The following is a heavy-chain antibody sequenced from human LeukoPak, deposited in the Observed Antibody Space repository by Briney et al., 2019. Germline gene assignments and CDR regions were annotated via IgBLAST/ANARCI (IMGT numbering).Heavy chain of an antibody. D-gene: IGHD3-3*01. Sequence: PGGSLRLSCAASGFTFRNYNMNWVRQAPGKGLEWISYISSTSSTIYYADSVRGRFTISRDTAKNSLYLQMNSLRAEDIAVYYCARGGIFGVVTLDVWGQGTLVTVSS. CDR3: ARGGIFGVVTLDV. V-gene: IGHV3-48*01. CDR2: ISSTSSTI. CDR1: GFTFRNYN. J-gene: IGHJ4*02.